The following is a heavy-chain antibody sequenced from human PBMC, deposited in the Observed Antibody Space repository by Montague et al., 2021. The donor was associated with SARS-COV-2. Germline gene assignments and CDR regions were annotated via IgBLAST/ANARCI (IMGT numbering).Heavy chain of an antibody. CDR1: GGSITCSGYY. Sequence: SETLSLTCTMSGGSITCSGYYWGWIRLPPGKGLEWIGSIYYSGTAYYXASLKSRVTMSLDMSKNQLSLRLKSTTAADTAVYFCARASFYYGSGSHYNNWFDSWGQGTVVTVSS. CDR2: IYYSGTA. V-gene: IGHV4-39*07. D-gene: IGHD3-10*01. J-gene: IGHJ5*01. CDR3: ARASFYYGSGSHYNNWFDS.